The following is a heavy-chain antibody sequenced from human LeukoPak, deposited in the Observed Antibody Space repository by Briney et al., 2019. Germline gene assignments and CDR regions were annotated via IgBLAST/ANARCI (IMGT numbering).Heavy chain of an antibody. J-gene: IGHJ5*02. CDR1: GGSISTYY. CDR2: IYHSGIT. D-gene: IGHD3-3*01. Sequence: SETLSLTCTLSGGSISTYYWSWIRQPPGKGLEWIGYIYHSGITNYNPSLKSLVTISVDTSKNQFSLKLSSVTAADTAVYYCARAVTGYDFWSGLHGNWFDPWGQGTLVTVSS. V-gene: IGHV4-59*12. CDR3: ARAVTGYDFWSGLHGNWFDP.